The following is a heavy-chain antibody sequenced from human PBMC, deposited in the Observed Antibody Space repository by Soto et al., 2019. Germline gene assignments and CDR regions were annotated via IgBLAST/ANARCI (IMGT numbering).Heavy chain of an antibody. Sequence: LSPTWTVVGASFNTGYSSWRYIRQSPGKGLEWLGYIFYSGDTYYNPSLKSRATISLNTSRNQISLTLTSVTDADTAVYFCVGTGTTDEFWGQGTLVTVSS. D-gene: IGHD1-7*01. V-gene: IGHV4-30-4*01. CDR3: VGTGTTDEF. CDR1: GASFNTGYSS. J-gene: IGHJ1*01. CDR2: IFYSGDT.